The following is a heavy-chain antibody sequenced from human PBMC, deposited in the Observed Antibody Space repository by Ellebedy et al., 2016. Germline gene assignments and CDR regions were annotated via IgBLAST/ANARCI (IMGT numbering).Heavy chain of an antibody. V-gene: IGHV3-30*18. CDR2: ISYDGSNK. Sequence: GGSLRLSXAASGFTFSSYGMHWVRQAPGKGLEWVAVISYDGSNKYYADSVKGRFTISRDNSKNTLYLQMNSLRAEDTAVYYCAKLCVPLWDMIVVAGGDYWGQGTLVTVSS. J-gene: IGHJ4*02. CDR1: GFTFSSYG. D-gene: IGHD3-22*01. CDR3: AKLCVPLWDMIVVAGGDY.